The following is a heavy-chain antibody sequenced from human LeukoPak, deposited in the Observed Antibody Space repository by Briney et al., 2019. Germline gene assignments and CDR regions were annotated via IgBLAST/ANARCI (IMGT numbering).Heavy chain of an antibody. D-gene: IGHD1-1*01. V-gene: IGHV1-18*01. J-gene: IGHJ4*02. CDR2: ISAYNGNT. CDR1: GHTFTSYG. CDR3: ARDRLDGDYDDY. Sequence: ASVKVSCKASGHTFTSYGISWVRQAPGQGLEWMGWISAYNGNTNYAQKFQGRVTMTTDTSTSTANMDLSSLRSEDTAVYYCARDRLDGDYDDYWGQGTLVTVSS.